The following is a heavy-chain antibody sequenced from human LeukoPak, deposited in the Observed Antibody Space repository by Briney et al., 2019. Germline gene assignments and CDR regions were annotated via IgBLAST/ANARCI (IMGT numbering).Heavy chain of an antibody. Sequence: SETLSLTCTVSGGSISSYYWSWIRQPAGKGLEWIGRIYTSGSTNYSPSLKSRVTMSVDTSKNQFSLKLSSVTAADTAVYYCARDMRIAVAGMALFNWFDPWGQGTLVTVSS. CDR3: ARDMRIAVAGMALFNWFDP. CDR1: GGSISSYY. D-gene: IGHD6-19*01. V-gene: IGHV4-4*07. CDR2: IYTSGST. J-gene: IGHJ5*02.